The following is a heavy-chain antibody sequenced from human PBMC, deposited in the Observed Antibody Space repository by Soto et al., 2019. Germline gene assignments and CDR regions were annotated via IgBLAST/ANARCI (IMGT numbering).Heavy chain of an antibody. CDR2: INHNGST. J-gene: IGHJ5*02. CDR3: ARDRAGIAAAGFDP. CDR1: GGSFSDSY. Sequence: PSETLSLTCAVYGGSFSDSYWSWIRRPPGKGLEWIGEINHNGSTNYNPSLKSRVTISVDKSKNQFSLKLNSVTAADTAVYYCARDRAGIAAAGFDPWGQGTLVTVSS. D-gene: IGHD6-13*01. V-gene: IGHV4-34*01.